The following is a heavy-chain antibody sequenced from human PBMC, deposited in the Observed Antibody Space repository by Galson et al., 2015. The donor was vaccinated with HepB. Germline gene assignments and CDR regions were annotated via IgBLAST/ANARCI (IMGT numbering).Heavy chain of an antibody. Sequence: FLRLSCEASGYSFSSYAMHRFGQAAGEGLEYVSAIRSNGGSTYYADSVKGGFTISRYNSKNTLYIQMTSLRAEDTAVYYCVKGSGITIFVWNNWFDPWGQGTLVTVSS. CDR1: GYSFSSYA. V-gene: IGHV3-64D*06. CDR2: IRSNGGST. D-gene: IGHD3-3*01. CDR3: VKGSGITIFVWNNWFDP. J-gene: IGHJ5*02.